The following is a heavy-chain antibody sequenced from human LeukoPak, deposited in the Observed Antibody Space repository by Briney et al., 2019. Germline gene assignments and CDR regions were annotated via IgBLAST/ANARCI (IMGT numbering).Heavy chain of an antibody. CDR1: GFTFSSYA. Sequence: PGGSLRLSCAASGFTFSSYAMHWVRQAPGKGLEWVAVISYDGSNKYYADSVKGRFTISRDNSKSTLYLQMNSLRAEDTAVYYCARDGPWFGESTGWFDPWGQGTLVTVSS. D-gene: IGHD3-10*01. CDR2: ISYDGSNK. V-gene: IGHV3-30-3*01. CDR3: ARDGPWFGESTGWFDP. J-gene: IGHJ5*02.